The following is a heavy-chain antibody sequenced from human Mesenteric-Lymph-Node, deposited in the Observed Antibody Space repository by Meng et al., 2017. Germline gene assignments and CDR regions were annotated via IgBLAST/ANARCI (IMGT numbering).Heavy chain of an antibody. CDR2: IYNSGST. CDR3: ARGQKGYFDL. J-gene: IGHJ2*01. CDR1: GGSISSSNYY. V-gene: IGHV4-30-4*01. Sequence: PDSGPGLVKPSQTLPLTCTVSGGSISSSNYYWSWIRQPPGKGLEWSGHIYNSGSTYYNPSLKSRITISVGTSKNQFSLKLSSVTAADTAVYYCARGQKGYFDLWGRGTLVTVSS.